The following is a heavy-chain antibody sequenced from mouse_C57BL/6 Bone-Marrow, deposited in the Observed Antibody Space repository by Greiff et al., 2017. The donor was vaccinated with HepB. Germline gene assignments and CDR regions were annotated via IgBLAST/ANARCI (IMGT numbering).Heavy chain of an antibody. J-gene: IGHJ4*01. D-gene: IGHD1-1*01. V-gene: IGHV1-64*01. CDR1: GYTFTSYW. CDR2: IHPNSGST. CDR3: AFYYYGSSYVWAMDY. Sequence: QVQLQQPGAELVKPGASVKLSCKASGYTFTSYWMHWVKQRPGQGLEWIGMIHPNSGSTNYNEKFKSKATLTVDKSSSTAYMQLSSLTSEDSAVYYCAFYYYGSSYVWAMDYWGQGTSVTVSS.